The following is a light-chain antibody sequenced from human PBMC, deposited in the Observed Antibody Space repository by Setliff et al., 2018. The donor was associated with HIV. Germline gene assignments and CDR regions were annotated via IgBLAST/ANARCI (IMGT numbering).Light chain of an antibody. Sequence: QSVLTQPPSASGTPGQRVTISCSGGNSNIGSNYVYWYQQLPGTAPKLLIYRNDQRPSGVPDRFSGSKSGTSASLAISGLRSEDEADYYCVAWDDSLSGYVFGTGTKVTVL. J-gene: IGLJ1*01. CDR1: NSNIGSNY. V-gene: IGLV1-47*01. CDR3: VAWDDSLSGYV. CDR2: RND.